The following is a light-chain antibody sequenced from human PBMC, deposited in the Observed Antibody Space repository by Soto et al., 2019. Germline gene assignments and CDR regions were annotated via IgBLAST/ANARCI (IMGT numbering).Light chain of an antibody. CDR1: QTLVSSDGNTY. CDR3: MQGAHWPPWT. Sequence: DVVMTQSPLSLPVTLGQPASISCKSSQTLVSSDGNTYLNWFQQRPGQSPRRLIYKVSNRDSVVPDRFSGSGSGTDFTLKISRVEAEDVGTYYCMQGAHWPPWTFGQGTKVEIK. J-gene: IGKJ1*01. V-gene: IGKV2-30*01. CDR2: KVS.